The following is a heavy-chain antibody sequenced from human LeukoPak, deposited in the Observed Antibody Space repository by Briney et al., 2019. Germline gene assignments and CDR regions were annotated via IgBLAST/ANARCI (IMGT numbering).Heavy chain of an antibody. Sequence: GGSLRLSCAASAFTFNDYYMSWIRQAPGKGLEWLSYISSSGSDIEYADSVKGRFTISRDNAKNSLYLQMNSLRAEDTAVYYCARGGESWFDPWGQGTLVTVSS. CDR2: ISSSGSDI. J-gene: IGHJ5*02. V-gene: IGHV3-11*04. D-gene: IGHD7-27*01. CDR1: AFTFNDYY. CDR3: ARGGESWFDP.